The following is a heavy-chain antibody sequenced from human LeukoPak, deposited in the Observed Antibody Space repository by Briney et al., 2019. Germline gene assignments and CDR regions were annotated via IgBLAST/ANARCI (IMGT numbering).Heavy chain of an antibody. Sequence: PETLSLTCGVSGGAITNYYWNWIRQAPGKGLEWIGYIYYIGSTNCNPSLRSRVTISIDTSKNQFSLKLSSVTAADTAVYYCARVRGAYCSGGSCYTPYDAFDIWGQGTMVTVSS. CDR1: GGAITNYY. V-gene: IGHV4-59*01. CDR2: IYYIGST. J-gene: IGHJ3*02. D-gene: IGHD2-15*01. CDR3: ARVRGAYCSGGSCYTPYDAFDI.